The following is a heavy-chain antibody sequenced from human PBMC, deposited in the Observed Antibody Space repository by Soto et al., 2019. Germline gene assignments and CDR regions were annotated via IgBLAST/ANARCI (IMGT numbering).Heavy chain of an antibody. CDR3: ARGYSYTQPVFDY. V-gene: IGHV3-53*01. D-gene: IGHD5-18*01. CDR1: GYSITYNY. J-gene: IGHJ4*02. Sequence: SCKASGYSITYNYMHWVRQAPGKGLEWVSFIYSSGSTYYADSVKGRFTISRDNFKNTLYLQMNSLRAEDTAVYYCARGYSYTQPVFDYWGLGTLVTVSS. CDR2: IYSSGST.